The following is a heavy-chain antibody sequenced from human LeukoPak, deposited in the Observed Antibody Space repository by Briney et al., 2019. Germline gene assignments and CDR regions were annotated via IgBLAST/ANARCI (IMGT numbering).Heavy chain of an antibody. CDR3: AREGRYRYGYNEYHSYMDI. V-gene: IGHV4-34*01. D-gene: IGHD5-24*01. J-gene: IGHJ6*03. CDR1: GGSFSGYY. CDR2: INHSGST. Sequence: SETLSLTCAVYGGSFSGYYWSWIRQPPGKGLEWIGEINHSGSTNYNPSLKSRVTISVDTSKNQFSLKLSSVTAADTAVYYCAREGRYRYGYNEYHSYMDIWGKGTTVTVSS.